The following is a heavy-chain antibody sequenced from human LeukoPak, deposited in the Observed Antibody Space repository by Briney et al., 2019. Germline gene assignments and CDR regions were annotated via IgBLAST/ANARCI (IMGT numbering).Heavy chain of an antibody. CDR1: GYTFTSYY. Sequence: ASVKVSCKASGYTFTSYYMHWVRQAPGQGLEWMGIINSSGGSTSYAQKFQGRVTMTRDTSTSTVYMELSSLRSEDTAVYYCARGRASMVQGVNFDYWGQGTLVTVSS. CDR2: INSSGGST. CDR3: ARGRASMVQGVNFDY. J-gene: IGHJ4*02. D-gene: IGHD3-10*01. V-gene: IGHV1-46*01.